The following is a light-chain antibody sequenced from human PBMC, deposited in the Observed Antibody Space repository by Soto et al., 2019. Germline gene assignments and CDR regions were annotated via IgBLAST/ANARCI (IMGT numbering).Light chain of an antibody. V-gene: IGLV2-14*01. CDR1: SSDVDGYNY. Sequence: QSALTQPASVSGSPGQSITISCTGASSDVDGYNYVSWYQQHPDKAPKLMIYEISNRPSGVSNRFSGSKSGNTASLTISGLQAEDEADYYCSSYTTSSTLDVFGTGTKLTVL. CDR3: SSYTTSSTLDV. J-gene: IGLJ1*01. CDR2: EIS.